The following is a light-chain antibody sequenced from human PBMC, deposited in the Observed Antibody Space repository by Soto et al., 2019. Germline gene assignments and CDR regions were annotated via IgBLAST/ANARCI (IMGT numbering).Light chain of an antibody. CDR3: QKYNGAPLS. V-gene: IGKV1-27*01. CDR1: QAIGVD. J-gene: IGKJ4*01. CDR2: AVY. Sequence: DIQVTQSPSSLSASLGDRVTITCLANQAIGVDLAWFQQQPGKVPKLLIYAVYALQSAVPSRFSGSGSGTDFTLTISSLQPEDIATYYCQKYNGAPLSFGGGTKVEI.